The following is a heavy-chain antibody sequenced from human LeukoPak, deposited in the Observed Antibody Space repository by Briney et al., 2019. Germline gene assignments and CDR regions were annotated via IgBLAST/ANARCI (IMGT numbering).Heavy chain of an antibody. Sequence: GGSLRLSCAASGSTFSSCAMSWVRQAPGKGLEWVSGISAGGGRTFYADSVKGRFTISRDTSKNSLYLQMNSLKAEDTAIYYCAKDPTDFDSSGQTYFDYWGQGTLVTVSS. J-gene: IGHJ4*02. D-gene: IGHD3-22*01. CDR2: ISAGGGRT. CDR1: GSTFSSCA. CDR3: AKDPTDFDSSGQTYFDY. V-gene: IGHV3-23*01.